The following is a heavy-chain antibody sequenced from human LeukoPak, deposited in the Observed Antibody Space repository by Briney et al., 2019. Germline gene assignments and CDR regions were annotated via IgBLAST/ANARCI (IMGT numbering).Heavy chain of an antibody. Sequence: PGGSLRLSCAASGFTFSSYAMSWVRQAPGKGLEWVSAISGSGGSTYYADSVKGRFTISRDNSKNTLYLQMNSLRAEDTAVYYCVTGGYGWFETLDYWGQGTLVTVSS. CDR3: VTGGYGWFETLDY. D-gene: IGHD2-15*01. CDR2: ISGSGGST. V-gene: IGHV3-23*01. J-gene: IGHJ4*02. CDR1: GFTFSSYA.